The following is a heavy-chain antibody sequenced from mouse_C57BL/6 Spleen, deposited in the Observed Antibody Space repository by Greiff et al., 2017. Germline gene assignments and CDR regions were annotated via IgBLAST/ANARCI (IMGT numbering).Heavy chain of an antibody. D-gene: IGHD2-5*01. CDR2: INPNNGGT. CDR1: GYTFTDYY. CDR3: ARSYSNYVGYFDY. Sequence: EVQLQQSGPELVKPGASVKISCKASGYTFTDYYMNWVKQSHGKSLEWIGDINPNNGGTSYNQKFKGKATLTVDKSSSTAYMELRSLTSEDSAVYFSARSYSNYVGYFDYWGPGTTLTVSS. J-gene: IGHJ2*01. V-gene: IGHV1-26*01.